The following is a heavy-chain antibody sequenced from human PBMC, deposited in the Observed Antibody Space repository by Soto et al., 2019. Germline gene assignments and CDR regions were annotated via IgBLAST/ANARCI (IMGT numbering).Heavy chain of an antibody. CDR2: IIPIFGTA. J-gene: IGHJ4*02. CDR1: AGTFSSYA. V-gene: IGHV1-69*06. CDR3: ACGIGYCSGGSCYWGLPASWLGWGFYY. D-gene: IGHD2-15*01. Sequence: QVQLVQSGAEVRKPGSSVKVSCKASAGTFSSYAISWVRQAPGQGLERMGGIIPIFGTANYSQRFQVRGTFTADKSTATAYMELSSLRSEDTAVYYCACGIGYCSGGSCYWGLPASWLGWGFYYWGQGTLVTGSS.